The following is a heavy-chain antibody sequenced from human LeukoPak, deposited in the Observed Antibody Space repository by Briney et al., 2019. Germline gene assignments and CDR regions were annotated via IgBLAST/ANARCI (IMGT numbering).Heavy chain of an antibody. Sequence: SVKVSCKASGGTFSSYAISWVRQAPGQGLEWMGGIIPIFGTANYAQKFQGRVTITTDESTSTAYMELSSLRSEDTAVYYCATNYDSSGSHDYWGQGTLVTVSS. V-gene: IGHV1-69*05. D-gene: IGHD3-22*01. CDR1: GGTFSSYA. CDR3: ATNYDSSGSHDY. J-gene: IGHJ4*02. CDR2: IIPIFGTA.